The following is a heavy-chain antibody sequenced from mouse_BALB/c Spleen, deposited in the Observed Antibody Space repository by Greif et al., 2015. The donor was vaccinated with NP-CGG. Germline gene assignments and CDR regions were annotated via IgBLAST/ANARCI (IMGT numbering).Heavy chain of an antibody. V-gene: IGHV1-15*01. CDR2: IDPETGGT. D-gene: IGHD2-4*01. Sequence: QVQLQQSGAELVRPGASVTLSCKASGYTFTDYEMHWVKQTPVHGLEWIGAIDPETGGTAYNQKFKGKATLTADKSSSTAYMELRSLTSEDSAVYYCTRPPSSTMITTWFAYWGQGTLVTVSA. CDR3: TRPPSSTMITTWFAY. CDR1: GYTFTDYE. J-gene: IGHJ3*01.